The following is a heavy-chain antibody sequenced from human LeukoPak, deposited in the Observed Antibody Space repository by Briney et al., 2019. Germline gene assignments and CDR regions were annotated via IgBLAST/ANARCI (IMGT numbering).Heavy chain of an antibody. Sequence: GGSLRLSCVASGLTFNRYWMSWLRQVPGKGLEWVANIKQDGTETHYVDSVKGRFTISRDNAKSSLYLQMNSLRAEDTAVYYCARDGWTVATGYYYGMDVWGQGTTVTVSS. CDR1: GLTFNRYW. V-gene: IGHV3-7*01. J-gene: IGHJ6*02. D-gene: IGHD4-17*01. CDR3: ARDGWTVATGYYYGMDV. CDR2: IKQDGTET.